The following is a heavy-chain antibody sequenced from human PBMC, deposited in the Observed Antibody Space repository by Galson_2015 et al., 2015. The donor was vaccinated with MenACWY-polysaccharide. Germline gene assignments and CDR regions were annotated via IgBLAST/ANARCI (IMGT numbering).Heavy chain of an antibody. CDR2: IQYDGSKI. D-gene: IGHD2-15*01. Sequence: SLRLSCAASGSRFSHSGMHWVRQAPGKGLEWVAVIQYDGSKIVYADSVKGRFTISRDNSKNKLFLEMNSLGAEDTAVYYCARECSRIVFHAFDIWGHGTMVTVSS. CDR1: GSRFSHSG. CDR3: ARECSRIVFHAFDI. V-gene: IGHV3-33*01. J-gene: IGHJ3*02.